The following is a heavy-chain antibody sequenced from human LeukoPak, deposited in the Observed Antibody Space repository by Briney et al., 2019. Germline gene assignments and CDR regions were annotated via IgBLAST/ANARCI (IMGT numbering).Heavy chain of an antibody. CDR3: ARSIAAAGTQNDAFDI. J-gene: IGHJ3*02. D-gene: IGHD6-13*01. CDR1: GFTFSDYY. Sequence: GGSLRLSCAASGFTFSDYYMSWIRQAPGKGLEWVSYISSSGSTIYYADSVKGRFTISRDNAKKSLYLQMNSLRAEDTAVYYCARSIAAAGTQNDAFDIWGQGTMVTVSS. CDR2: ISSSGSTI. V-gene: IGHV3-11*04.